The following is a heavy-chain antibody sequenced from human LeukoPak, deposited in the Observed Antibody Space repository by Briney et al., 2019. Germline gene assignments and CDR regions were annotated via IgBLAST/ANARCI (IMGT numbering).Heavy chain of an antibody. CDR2: ISGSGGST. Sequence: GGSLRLSCAASGFTFSSYAMSWVRQAPGKGLEWVSAISGSGGSTYYADSVKGRFTISRDNSKNTLYPQMNSLRAEDTAVYYCAKVAFPYYYDSSGYYYVGFAFDIWGQGTMVTVSS. J-gene: IGHJ3*02. V-gene: IGHV3-23*01. CDR1: GFTFSSYA. CDR3: AKVAFPYYYDSSGYYYVGFAFDI. D-gene: IGHD3-22*01.